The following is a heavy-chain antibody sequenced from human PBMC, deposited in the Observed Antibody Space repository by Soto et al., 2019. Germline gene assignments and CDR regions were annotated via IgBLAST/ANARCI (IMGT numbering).Heavy chain of an antibody. CDR1: GFTFDDYA. D-gene: IGHD1-26*01. CDR3: AKDFFGGGSYLFDY. CDR2: ISWNSGSI. J-gene: IGHJ4*02. Sequence: GGSLRLSCAASGFTFDDYAMHWVRQAPGKGLEWVSGISWNSGSIGYADSVKGRFTISRDNAKNSLYLQMNSLRAEDTALYYCAKDFFGGGSYLFDYWGQGTLVTVSS. V-gene: IGHV3-9*01.